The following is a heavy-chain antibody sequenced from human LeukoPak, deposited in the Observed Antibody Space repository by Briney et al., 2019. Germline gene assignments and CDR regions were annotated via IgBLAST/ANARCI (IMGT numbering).Heavy chain of an antibody. CDR3: ARESGAYCSSTSCYLDY. J-gene: IGHJ4*02. V-gene: IGHV4-59*13. CDR1: GGPISSYY. CDR2: IYYSGST. Sequence: PSETLSLTCTVSGGPISSYYWSWIRQPPGKGLEWMGYIYYSGSTNYNPSLKSRVTISVDTSKNQFSLKLTSVTAADTAVYYCARESGAYCSSTSCYLDYWGQGTLVTVSS. D-gene: IGHD2-2*01.